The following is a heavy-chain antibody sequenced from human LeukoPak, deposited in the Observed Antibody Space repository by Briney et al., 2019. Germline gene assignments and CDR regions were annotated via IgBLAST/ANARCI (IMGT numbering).Heavy chain of an antibody. CDR3: ARVRYSDSCVLTRKRSYYFDY. Sequence: SETLSLTCTVSGGSISSYYWSWIRQPAGKGLESIGHISTSWSTNYNPSLKSRVTMSVDTSKNQFSLKLSSVTAADTAVYYCARVRYSDSCVLTRKRSYYFDYWGQGTLVTVSS. CDR1: GGSISSYY. V-gene: IGHV4-4*07. CDR2: ISTSWST. J-gene: IGHJ4*02. D-gene: IGHD3-22*01.